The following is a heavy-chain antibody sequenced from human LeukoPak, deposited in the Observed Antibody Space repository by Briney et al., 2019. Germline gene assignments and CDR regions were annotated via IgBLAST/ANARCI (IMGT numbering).Heavy chain of an antibody. CDR2: IRYDGSNK. J-gene: IGHJ6*03. V-gene: IGHV3-30*02. CDR3: ARDQKYCRSSTSCYYYYYYMDV. CDR1: GFTFSSYG. D-gene: IGHD2-2*01. Sequence: PGGSLRLSCAASGFTFSSYGMHWVRQAPDKGLEWVAFIRYDGSNKYYADSVKGRFTISRDNSKNTLYLQMNSLRAEDTAVYYCARDQKYCRSSTSCYYYYYYMDVWGKGTTVTVSS.